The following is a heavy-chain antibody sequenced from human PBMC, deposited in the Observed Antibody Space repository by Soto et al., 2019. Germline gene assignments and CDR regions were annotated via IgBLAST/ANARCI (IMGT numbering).Heavy chain of an antibody. CDR1: GGSFSGYY. CDR2: INHSGST. D-gene: IGHD6-6*01. Sequence: SETLSLTCAVYGGSFSGYYWSWIRQPPGKGLEWIGEINHSGSTNYNPSLKSRVTISVDTSKNQFSLKLSSVTAADTAVYYCARVLAARPGSGFDYWGQGTLVTVSS. J-gene: IGHJ4*02. V-gene: IGHV4-34*01. CDR3: ARVLAARPGSGFDY.